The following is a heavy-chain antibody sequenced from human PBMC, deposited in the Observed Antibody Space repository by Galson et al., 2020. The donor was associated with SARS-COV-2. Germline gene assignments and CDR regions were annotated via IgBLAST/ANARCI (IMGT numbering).Heavy chain of an antibody. CDR3: SKENGDYGNAGGYYYYYGMDV. V-gene: IGHV3-23*01. Sequence: GESLKISCAASGFTFSSYAMSWVRQAPGKGLEWVSAISGSGGSTYYADSVKGRFTISRDNSKNTLYLQMNSLRAEDTAVYYWSKENGDYGNAGGYYYYYGMDVWGQGTTVTVSS. D-gene: IGHD4-17*01. J-gene: IGHJ6*02. CDR2: ISGSGGST. CDR1: GFTFSSYA.